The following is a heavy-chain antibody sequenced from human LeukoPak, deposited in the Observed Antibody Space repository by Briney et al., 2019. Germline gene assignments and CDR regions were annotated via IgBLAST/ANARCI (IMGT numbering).Heavy chain of an antibody. CDR1: GFTVSTNY. Sequence: GGSLRLSCAASGFTVSTNYMSWVRQPPGKGQEWVSVIYRDDTTYYADSVKGRFTISRDDSKNTLYLQMSGVRAEDTAVYYCATAAYDSGSYIVNHDYWGQGTLVTVSS. J-gene: IGHJ4*02. D-gene: IGHD3-22*01. V-gene: IGHV3-53*01. CDR3: ATAAYDSGSYIVNHDY. CDR2: IYRDDTT.